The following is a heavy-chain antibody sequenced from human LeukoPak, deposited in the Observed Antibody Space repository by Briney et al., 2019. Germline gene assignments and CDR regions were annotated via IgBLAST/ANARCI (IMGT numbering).Heavy chain of an antibody. CDR1: GVNLTDKW. CDR2: IYTGDSKT. J-gene: IGHJ6*02. V-gene: IGHV5-51*01. CDR3: SRHESVFSMDV. Sequence: GESLKISCQDSGVNLTDKWIGCVRQMPGKGLEWMGIIYTGDSKTIYSPSFQGQVFISTDRSIRTAYLQLHSHSASDTAMHYCSRHESVFSMDVWGQGTTVTVSS.